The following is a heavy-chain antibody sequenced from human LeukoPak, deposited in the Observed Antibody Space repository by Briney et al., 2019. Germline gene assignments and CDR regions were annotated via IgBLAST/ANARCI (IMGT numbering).Heavy chain of an antibody. Sequence: GGSLRLSCAASGFTLSSYAMSWIRQTLGKGLEWVSSKSGSGGGTFYADSVRGRFTISRDNSENMLYLQMNTLRAEDTAVYYCAKAMVRGVLLSKYHFESWGQGTLVAVSS. CDR3: AKAMVRGVLLSKYHFES. CDR1: GFTLSSYA. CDR2: KSGSGGGT. V-gene: IGHV3-23*01. D-gene: IGHD3-10*01. J-gene: IGHJ4*02.